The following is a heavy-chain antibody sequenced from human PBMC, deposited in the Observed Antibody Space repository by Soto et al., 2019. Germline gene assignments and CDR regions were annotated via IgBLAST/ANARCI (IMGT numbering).Heavy chain of an antibody. CDR3: AMSPSPSSIGTFDI. Sequence: SETRSLTCTVSGGSISAFYWNWIRQPDGKGLEWIGSIYASGHTIYNPSLESRVTMSGDTSRQQCSRKQISVIAADTAAYYCAMSPSPSSIGTFDIWGQGTVVTVSS. D-gene: IGHD6-6*01. CDR1: GGSISAFY. CDR2: IYASGHT. J-gene: IGHJ3*02. V-gene: IGHV4-4*07.